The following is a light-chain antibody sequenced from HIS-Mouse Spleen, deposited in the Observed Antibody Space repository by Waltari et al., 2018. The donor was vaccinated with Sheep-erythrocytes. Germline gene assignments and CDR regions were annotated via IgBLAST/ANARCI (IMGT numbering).Light chain of an antibody. V-gene: IGLV3-1*01. CDR3: QAWDSSTAV. Sequence: SYELTQPPSVSVSPGQTASITCSGDKLGDKYACWYQQQPGQSPVLVIYQDSKRPSGIPERFAGSNSGKTATLTISGTQAMDEADYYCQAWDSSTAVFGGGTKLTVL. CDR1: KLGDKY. CDR2: QDS. J-gene: IGLJ2*01.